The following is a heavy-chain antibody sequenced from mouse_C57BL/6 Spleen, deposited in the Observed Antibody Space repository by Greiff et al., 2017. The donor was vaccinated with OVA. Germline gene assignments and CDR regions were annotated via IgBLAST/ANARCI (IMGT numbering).Heavy chain of an antibody. CDR3: ARDSSGYVAWFAY. V-gene: IGHV5-4*01. CDR2: ISDGGSYT. D-gene: IGHD3-2*02. Sequence: EVMLVESGGGLVKPGGSLKLSCAASGFTFSSYAMSWVRQTPEKRLEWVATISDGGSYTSYPDNVKGRFTISRDNAKNNLYLQMSHLKSEDTAMYYCARDSSGYVAWFAYWGQGTLVTVSA. J-gene: IGHJ3*01. CDR1: GFTFSSYA.